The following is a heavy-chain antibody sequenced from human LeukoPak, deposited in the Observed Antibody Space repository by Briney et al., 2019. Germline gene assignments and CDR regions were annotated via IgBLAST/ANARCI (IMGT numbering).Heavy chain of an antibody. CDR1: GGTFSTYT. CDR2: IILILGIR. D-gene: IGHD6-13*01. CDR3: ARDGQQLVYAESQNLNYDGMDV. J-gene: IGHJ6*02. Sequence: ASVKVSCKASGGTFSTYTISWVRQAPGQGLEWMGRIILILGIRNYAQKFQDRVTITADKSTSTAYMELSSLSSEDTAVYYCARDGQQLVYAESQNLNYDGMDVWGQGTTVIVSS. V-gene: IGHV1-69*04.